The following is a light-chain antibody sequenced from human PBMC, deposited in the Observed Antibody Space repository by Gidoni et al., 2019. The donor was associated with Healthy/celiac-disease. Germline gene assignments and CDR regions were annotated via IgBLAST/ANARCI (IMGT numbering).Light chain of an antibody. Sequence: EIVLTQPPGTLSLPPGERATLSCRASQSVSSSYLAWYQQKPGQAPRLLIYGASSRATGIPDRFSGSGSGTDFTLTISRLEPEDFAVYYCQQYGSSSLTFGEGTKVEIK. CDR1: QSVSSSY. CDR2: GAS. J-gene: IGKJ4*01. CDR3: QQYGSSSLT. V-gene: IGKV3-20*01.